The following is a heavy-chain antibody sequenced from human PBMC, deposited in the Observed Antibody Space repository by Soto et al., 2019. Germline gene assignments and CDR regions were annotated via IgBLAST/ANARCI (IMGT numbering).Heavy chain of an antibody. Sequence: SDTLSLTCFVSSFSISSGGYSWILIRHPPWKGLEWIGYIYHSWSTYYNPSLKSRVTISVDRSKNQFSLKLSSVTAADTAVYFCARGNDFWSGYLEYWGQGTLVTVSS. V-gene: IGHV4-30-2*01. D-gene: IGHD3-3*01. CDR2: IYHSWST. CDR3: ARGNDFWSGYLEY. CDR1: SFSISSGGYS. J-gene: IGHJ4*02.